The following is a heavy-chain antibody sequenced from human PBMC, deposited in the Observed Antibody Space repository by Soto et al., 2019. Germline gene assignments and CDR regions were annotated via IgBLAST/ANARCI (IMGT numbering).Heavy chain of an antibody. J-gene: IGHJ4*02. CDR2: IIPIFGTA. CDR3: AKKGEGSSSWSFDY. Sequence: QFQLVQSGAEVKKPGSSVKVSCKSSGGPFSSYAISWVRQAPGQGLEWMGGIIPIFGTANYAQKFQGRVTSTADESTCTAYMELSSLRSEDTAVYYCAKKGEGSSSWSFDYWGQGTLVTVSS. V-gene: IGHV1-69*12. D-gene: IGHD6-13*01. CDR1: GGPFSSYA.